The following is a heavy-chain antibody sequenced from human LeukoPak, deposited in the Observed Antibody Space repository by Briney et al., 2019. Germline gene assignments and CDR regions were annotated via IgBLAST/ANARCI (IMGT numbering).Heavy chain of an antibody. CDR1: GFTFSNYV. V-gene: IGHV3-48*02. J-gene: IGHJ4*02. CDR3: ARDNDWAFHY. CDR2: INHNGEMI. Sequence: GGSLRLSCAASGFTFSNYVMSWVRQAPGKGLEWVSYINHNGEMIFYPDFVKGRFTISGDNAKNSLYLQMNSLRDEDTAVYYCARDNDWAFHYWGQGTLVTVSS. D-gene: IGHD3-9*01.